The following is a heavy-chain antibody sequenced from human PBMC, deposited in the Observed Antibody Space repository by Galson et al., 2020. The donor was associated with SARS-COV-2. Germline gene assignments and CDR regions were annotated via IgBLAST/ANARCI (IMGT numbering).Heavy chain of an antibody. CDR3: ARIRYDILTGYYYGMDV. CDR1: GLSLSTSGMC. Sequence: SGPTLVKPTQTLTLTCTFSGLSLSTSGMCVSWIRQPPGTALEWLALIDWDDDKYYSTSLKTRLTISKDTSKNQVVLTMTNMDPVDTATYYCARIRYDILTGYYYGMDVWGQGTTVTVSS. CDR2: IDWDDDK. J-gene: IGHJ6*02. D-gene: IGHD3-9*01. V-gene: IGHV2-70*01.